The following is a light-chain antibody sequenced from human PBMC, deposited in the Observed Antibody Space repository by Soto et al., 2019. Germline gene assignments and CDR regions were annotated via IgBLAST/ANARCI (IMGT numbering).Light chain of an antibody. CDR1: SGFSGGDFW. V-gene: IGLV5-52*01. CDR2: YHSDSNK. CDR3: GTWHSNARV. Sequence: QSVLTQPSSPSASSGESVRLTCMLSSGFSGGDFWIWWYQQKPGNPPRSLLYYHSDSNKGQGSGVPSRFSGSNDASANAGILRISGLEPEDEADYYCGTWHSNARVFGGGTKLTVL. J-gene: IGLJ3*02.